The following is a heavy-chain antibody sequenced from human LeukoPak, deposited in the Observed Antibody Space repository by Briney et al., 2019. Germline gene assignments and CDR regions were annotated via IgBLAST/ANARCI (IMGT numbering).Heavy chain of an antibody. CDR1: GYSFTSYW. CDR2: IDPSDSYT. CDR3: ARAEDKGEQLGAFDI. Sequence: GESLKISCKGSGYSFTSYWISWVRQMPGKGLEWMGRIDPSDSYTNYSPSFQGHVTISADKSISTAYLQWSSLKASDTAIYYCARAEDKGEQLGAFDIWGQGTMVTVSS. D-gene: IGHD6-13*01. J-gene: IGHJ3*02. V-gene: IGHV5-10-1*01.